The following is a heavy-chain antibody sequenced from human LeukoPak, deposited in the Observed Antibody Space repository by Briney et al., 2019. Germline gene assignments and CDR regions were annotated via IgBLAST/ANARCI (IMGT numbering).Heavy chain of an antibody. J-gene: IGHJ6*03. CDR2: ISAYNGNT. D-gene: IGHD3-3*01. Sequence: EPSVKVSCKASGYTFTSYGISWVRQAPGQGLEWMGWISAYNGNTNYAQKLQGRVTMTTDTSTSTAYMELRSLRSDDTAVYYCARTARSGGYYTKVVYYYYYMNVWGKGTTVTVSS. V-gene: IGHV1-18*01. CDR1: GYTFTSYG. CDR3: ARTARSGGYYTKVVYYYYYMNV.